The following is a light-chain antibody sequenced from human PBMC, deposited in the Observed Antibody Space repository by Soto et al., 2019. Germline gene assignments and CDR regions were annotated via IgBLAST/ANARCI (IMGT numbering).Light chain of an antibody. V-gene: IGKV3-20*01. CDR1: QSLSSSY. Sequence: ENVLTQSPGTLSLSPGERATLSCRASQSLSSSYLAWYQQKPGQAPRLLIYGASSRATGIPDRFSGSGSGTDFTLTISRLEPEDLAVYYCQQFATSPLTFGGGTKVDIK. CDR3: QQFATSPLT. J-gene: IGKJ4*01. CDR2: GAS.